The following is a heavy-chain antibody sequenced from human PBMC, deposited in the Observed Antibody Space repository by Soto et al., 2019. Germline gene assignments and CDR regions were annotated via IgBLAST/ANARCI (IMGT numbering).Heavy chain of an antibody. CDR3: ARDTAMGFYYYYGMDV. V-gene: IGHV1-69*13. Sequence: SVKVSCTASGGTFSSYAISWVRQAPGQGLEWMGGIIPIFGTANYAQKFQGRVTITADESTSTAYMELSSLRSEDTAVYYCARDTAMGFYYYYGMDVWGQGTTVTVSS. CDR2: IIPIFGTA. J-gene: IGHJ6*02. D-gene: IGHD5-18*01. CDR1: GGTFSSYA.